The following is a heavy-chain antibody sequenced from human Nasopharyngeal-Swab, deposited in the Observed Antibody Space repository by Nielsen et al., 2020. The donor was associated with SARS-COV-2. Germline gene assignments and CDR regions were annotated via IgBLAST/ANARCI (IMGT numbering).Heavy chain of an antibody. V-gene: IGHV3-33*01. Sequence: VRQAPGKGLEWVAIIWYDGSNKYYADSVKGRFTISRDNSKNTLYLQMNSLRAEDTAVYYCARDGDILTGLSLDYWGQGTLGTVSS. D-gene: IGHD3-9*01. J-gene: IGHJ4*02. CDR2: IWYDGSNK. CDR3: ARDGDILTGLSLDY.